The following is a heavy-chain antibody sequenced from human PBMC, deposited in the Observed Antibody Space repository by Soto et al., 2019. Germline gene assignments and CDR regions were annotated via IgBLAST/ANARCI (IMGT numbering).Heavy chain of an antibody. CDR3: ARDYYDSSGDGFDY. CDR2: IIPIFGTA. Sequence: GASVKVSCKASGGTFSSYAISWVRQAPGQGLEWMGGIIPIFGTANYAQKFQGGVTITADESTSTAYMELSSLRSEDTAVYYCARDYYDSSGDGFDYWGQGTLVTVSS. CDR1: GGTFSSYA. V-gene: IGHV1-69*13. D-gene: IGHD3-22*01. J-gene: IGHJ4*02.